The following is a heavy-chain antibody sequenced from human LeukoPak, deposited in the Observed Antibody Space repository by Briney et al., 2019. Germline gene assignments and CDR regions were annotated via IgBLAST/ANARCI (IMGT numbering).Heavy chain of an antibody. CDR1: GSTFSSYA. J-gene: IGHJ4*02. CDR3: AKPGKIAARPSQVDY. CDR2: ISGSGGST. D-gene: IGHD6-6*01. V-gene: IGHV3-23*01. Sequence: GGSLRLSCAASGSTFSSYAMSWVRQAPGKGLEWVSAISGSGGSTYYADSVKGRFTISRDNSKNTLYLQMNSLRAEDTAVYYCAKPGKIAARPSQVDYWGQGTLVTVSS.